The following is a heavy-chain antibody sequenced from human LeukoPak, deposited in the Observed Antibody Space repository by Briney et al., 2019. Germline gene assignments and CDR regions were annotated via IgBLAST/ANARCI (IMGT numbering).Heavy chain of an antibody. CDR1: GFTFSDYS. Sequence: GGSLRLSCVVSGFTFSDYSMNWVRQAPGKGLEWVSSISGSSSYIYYAESVKGRFTTSRDNAKNSLYLQMSSLRAEDTAVYYCARDCSSTTCNLNWGQGTLVTVSS. V-gene: IGHV3-21*01. J-gene: IGHJ4*02. CDR2: ISGSSSYI. D-gene: IGHD2-2*01. CDR3: ARDCSSTTCNLN.